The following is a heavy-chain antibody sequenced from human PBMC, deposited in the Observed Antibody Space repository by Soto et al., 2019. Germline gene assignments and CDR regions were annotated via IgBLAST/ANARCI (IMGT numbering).Heavy chain of an antibody. CDR3: ARDRVATMYYYYGMDV. J-gene: IGHJ6*02. D-gene: IGHD5-12*01. CDR1: GGTFSSYA. V-gene: IGHV1-69*01. Sequence: QVQLVQSGAEVKKPGSSVKVSCKASGGTFSSYAISWVRQAPGQGLEWMGGIIPIFGTANYAQKFQGRVTITADESTRTAYMELGSLRSEDTAVYYGARDRVATMYYYYGMDVWGQGTTVTVSS. CDR2: IIPIFGTA.